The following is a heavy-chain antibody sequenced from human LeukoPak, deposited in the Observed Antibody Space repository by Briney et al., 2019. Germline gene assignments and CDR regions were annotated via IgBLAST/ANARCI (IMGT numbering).Heavy chain of an antibody. CDR2: ISDSGGST. D-gene: IGHD3-10*01. J-gene: IGHJ4*02. Sequence: GGSLRLSCSASGFPFSSYAMHWVRQAPGKGLEYVSAISDSGGSTYYADSVKGRFTISRDNAKNTLYLQMNNLRAEDTAVYYCARDHYFKIDYWGQGTLVTVSS. V-gene: IGHV3-64*04. CDR3: ARDHYFKIDY. CDR1: GFPFSSYA.